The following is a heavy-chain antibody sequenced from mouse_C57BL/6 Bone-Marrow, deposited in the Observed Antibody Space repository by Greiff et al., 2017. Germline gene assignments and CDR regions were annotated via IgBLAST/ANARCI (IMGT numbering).Heavy chain of an antibody. CDR3: TPITTVFDY. V-gene: IGHV14-1*01. J-gene: IGHJ2*01. D-gene: IGHD1-1*01. CDR2: IDPADGDT. CDR1: GFNIKDYY. Sequence: VHVKQSGAELVRPGASVKLSCTASGFNIKDYYMHWVKQRPEQGLEWIGRIDPADGDTEYAPKFQGKATMTADTSSNTAYLQLSSLTSEDTAVYYCTPITTVFDYWGQGTTLTVSS.